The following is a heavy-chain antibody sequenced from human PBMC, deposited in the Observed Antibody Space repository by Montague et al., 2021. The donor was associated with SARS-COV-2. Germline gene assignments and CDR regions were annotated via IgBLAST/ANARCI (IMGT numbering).Heavy chain of an antibody. CDR1: GGSITSYS. D-gene: IGHD3-22*01. Sequence: SETLSLTCTVSGGSITSYSWSWIRQPPGKGPEWIGYIYYSGSTNYNPSLKSRVTISVDTSKNQFSLKLSSVTAADTAVFYCAREGYYDSSGYYVHDAFDIWGQGTLVTVSS. V-gene: IGHV4-59*01. J-gene: IGHJ3*02. CDR2: IYYSGST. CDR3: AREGYYDSSGYYVHDAFDI.